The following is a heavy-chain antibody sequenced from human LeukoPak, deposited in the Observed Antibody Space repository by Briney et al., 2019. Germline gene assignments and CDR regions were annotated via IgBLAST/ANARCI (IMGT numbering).Heavy chain of an antibody. CDR3: ARGRGISSWYVDY. J-gene: IGHJ4*02. CDR1: GITLSNYG. Sequence: PGGSLRLSCAVSGITLSNYGMSWVRQAPGKGLEWVAGISDSGGRTNYADSVKGRFTISRDNPKNTLYLQMNSLRAEDTAVYYCARGRGISSWYVDYWGQGTLVSVSS. D-gene: IGHD6-13*01. CDR2: ISDSGGRT. V-gene: IGHV3-23*01.